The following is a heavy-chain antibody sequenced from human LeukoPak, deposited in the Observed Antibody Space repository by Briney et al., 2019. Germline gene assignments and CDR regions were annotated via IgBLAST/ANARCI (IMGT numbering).Heavy chain of an antibody. V-gene: IGHV4-59*01. CDR3: ARRPSSRRLERAFDI. CDR1: GGSISSYY. CDR2: IYYSGST. D-gene: IGHD6-6*01. J-gene: IGHJ3*02. Sequence: PSETLSLTCTVSGGSISSYYWSWIRQPPGKGLEWIGYIYYSGSTNYNPSLKSRVTISVDTSKNQFSLKLSSVTAADTAVYYCARRPSSRRLERAFDIWGQGTMVTVSS.